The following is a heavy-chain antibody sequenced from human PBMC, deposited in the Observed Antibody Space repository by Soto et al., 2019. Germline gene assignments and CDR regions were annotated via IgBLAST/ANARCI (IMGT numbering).Heavy chain of an antibody. V-gene: IGHV3-7*01. CDR3: ARVDILTGYPLYFDY. CDR2: IKQDGSEK. Sequence: GGSLRLSCAASGFTFSSYWMSWVRQAPGKGLEWVANIKQDGSEKYYVDSVKGRFTISRDNAKNSLYLQMNSLRAEDTALYYCARVDILTGYPLYFDYWGQGTLVTVSS. CDR1: GFTFSSYW. D-gene: IGHD3-9*01. J-gene: IGHJ4*02.